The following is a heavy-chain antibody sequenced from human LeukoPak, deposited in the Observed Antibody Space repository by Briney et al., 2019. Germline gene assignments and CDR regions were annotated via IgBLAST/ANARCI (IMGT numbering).Heavy chain of an antibody. J-gene: IGHJ5*02. Sequence: ASVKVSCKASGYTFSTYDINWVRQAPGQGLEWMGWMNVNSGEAGYAQKFQGRVTMTRDTSTNTAYMEVSSLTSEDSAIYHCARETILGAITGWFDPWGQGTLVIVSS. CDR1: GYTFSTYD. D-gene: IGHD4/OR15-4a*01. CDR3: ARETILGAITGWFDP. CDR2: MNVNSGEA. V-gene: IGHV1-8*01.